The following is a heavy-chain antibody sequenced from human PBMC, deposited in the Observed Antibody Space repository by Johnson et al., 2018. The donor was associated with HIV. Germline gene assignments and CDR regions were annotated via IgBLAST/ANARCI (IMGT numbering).Heavy chain of an antibody. CDR2: ISGTGGTT. J-gene: IGHJ3*02. CDR3: ARGGARSSGYYSAFDI. V-gene: IGHV3-23*04. CDR1: GFTFSTYG. D-gene: IGHD3-22*01. Sequence: VQLVESGGGLVQPGGSLRMSCVASGFTFSTYGMTWVRQAPGKGLEWVSAISGTGGTTYYADSVRGRFSISRDKSKDTLYLQMNSLRAEDTAVYYCARGGARSSGYYSAFDIWGQGTMVTVSS.